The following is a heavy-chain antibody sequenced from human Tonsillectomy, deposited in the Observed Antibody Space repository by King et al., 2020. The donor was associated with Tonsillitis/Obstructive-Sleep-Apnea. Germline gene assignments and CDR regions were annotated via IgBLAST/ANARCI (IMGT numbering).Heavy chain of an antibody. D-gene: IGHD6-19*01. CDR2: ISYDGSNK. CDR1: GFTFSTYA. V-gene: IGHV3-30*01. Sequence: VQLVESGGGVVQPGRSLRLSCAASGFTFSTYAMHWVRQGPGKGLEWVAVISYDGSNKYCADSVKGRFTISRDNSKNTLFLQMNSLRAEDTAVYYYAGHDSSGWAYYFDYWGQGTLVTVSS. J-gene: IGHJ4*02. CDR3: AGHDSSGWAYYFDY.